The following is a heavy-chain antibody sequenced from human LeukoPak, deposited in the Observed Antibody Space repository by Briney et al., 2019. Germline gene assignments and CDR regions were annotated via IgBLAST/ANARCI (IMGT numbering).Heavy chain of an antibody. D-gene: IGHD1-26*01. J-gene: IGHJ4*02. V-gene: IGHV4-4*02. CDR1: GGSILSTNW. Sequence: PSGTLSLTCAVSGGSILSTNWWRWVRQPPGKGLEGIGEVHLNGATNYNPSVEGRVTMSIDKSKNHLSWEVISVTAADTAMYYCTRESGAFSPFGFWGQGTLVTVSS. CDR2: VHLNGAT. CDR3: TRESGAFSPFGF.